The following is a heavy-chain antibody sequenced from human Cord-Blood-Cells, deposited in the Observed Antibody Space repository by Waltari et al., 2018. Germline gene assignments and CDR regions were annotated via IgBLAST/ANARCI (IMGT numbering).Heavy chain of an antibody. V-gene: IGHV3-21*01. J-gene: IGHJ6*02. CDR2: SNSSISYI. CDR3: ARDKGRSSYYGMDV. Sequence: EVQLVESGGGLVKPGGSLRLSCAASGFTFSSYSMTWVRQAPGKGLEWVSSSNSSISYIHYADSGKGRFTIPRDNAKNSLYLQMNSLRAEDTAVYYCARDKGRSSYYGMDVWGQGTTVTVSS. CDR1: GFTFSSYS.